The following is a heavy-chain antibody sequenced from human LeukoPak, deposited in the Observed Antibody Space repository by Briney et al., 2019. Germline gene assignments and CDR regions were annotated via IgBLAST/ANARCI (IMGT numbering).Heavy chain of an antibody. V-gene: IGHV3-30-3*01. Sequence: GGSLRLSCAASGFTFSSYAMHWVRQAPGKGLEWVAVISYDGSNKYYADSVKGRFTISRDNSKNTLYLQMNSLRAEDTAAYYCARGRVADCSSTSCYGYYYYYAMDVWGKGTTVTVSS. J-gene: IGHJ6*04. D-gene: IGHD2-2*01. CDR2: ISYDGSNK. CDR3: ARGRVADCSSTSCYGYYYYYAMDV. CDR1: GFTFSSYA.